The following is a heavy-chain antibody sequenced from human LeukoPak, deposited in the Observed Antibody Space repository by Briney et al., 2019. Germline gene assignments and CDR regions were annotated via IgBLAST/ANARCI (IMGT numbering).Heavy chain of an antibody. V-gene: IGHV1-24*01. CDR3: AAYFYDSSGYYAFLEY. Sequence: ASVKVSCKVSGYRITEISIHWLRQAPGKGPEWMGGFDTDDGETKYAQKFQGRVTMSEDSSTDTAYIELRSLGSEDTAVHYCAAYFYDSSGYYAFLEYWGQGTLVTVST. CDR2: FDTDDGET. J-gene: IGHJ4*02. CDR1: GYRITEIS. D-gene: IGHD3-22*01.